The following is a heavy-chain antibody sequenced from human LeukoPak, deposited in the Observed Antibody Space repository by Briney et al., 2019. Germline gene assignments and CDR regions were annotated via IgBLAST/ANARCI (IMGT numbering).Heavy chain of an antibody. CDR2: ISYDGSNK. CDR3: AKTQRDCSSTSCSRYFGMDV. Sequence: GGSLRPSCAASGFTFGSYFSSYAMHWVRQAPGKGLEWVAVISYDGSNKYYADSVKGRFTISRDNSKNTLYLQMNSLRAEDTAVYYCAKTQRDCSSTSCSRYFGMDVWGQGTTVTVSS. V-gene: IGHV3-30-3*02. J-gene: IGHJ6*02. D-gene: IGHD2-2*01. CDR1: GFTFGSYFSSYA.